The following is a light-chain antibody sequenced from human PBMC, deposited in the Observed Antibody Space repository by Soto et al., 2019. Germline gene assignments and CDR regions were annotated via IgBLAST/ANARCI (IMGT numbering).Light chain of an antibody. J-gene: IGKJ1*01. CDR3: QQRTNWLWT. CDR2: DSS. Sequence: EIVLTQSPATLSLSPGERATLSCRASHSVGSFLAWYQQKPGQAPRLLIYDSSTRATGIPARFSGSGSRTDFTLTISSLEPEDFAVYYCQQRTNWLWTFGPGTKVEIK. CDR1: HSVGSF. V-gene: IGKV3-11*01.